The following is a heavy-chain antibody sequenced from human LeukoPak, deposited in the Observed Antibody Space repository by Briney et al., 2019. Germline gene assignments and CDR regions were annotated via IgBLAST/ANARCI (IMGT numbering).Heavy chain of an antibody. CDR3: AKDILSGFYETFDY. Sequence: GGSLRLSCVVSGFTFDDYAMHWVRQGPGKGLEWVSLISGGGGRTYYADSVKGRFTISRDNSKNSLYLEMNSLRTEDTALYYCAKDILSGFYETFDYWGQGTLVTVSS. CDR1: GFTFDDYA. J-gene: IGHJ4*02. CDR2: ISGGGGRT. V-gene: IGHV3-43*02. D-gene: IGHD6-19*01.